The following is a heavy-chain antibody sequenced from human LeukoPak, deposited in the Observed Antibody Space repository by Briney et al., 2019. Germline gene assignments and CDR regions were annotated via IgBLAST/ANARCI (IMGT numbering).Heavy chain of an antibody. CDR2: VFYSGST. V-gene: IGHV4-30-4*01. CDR3: ARDGSGFAKFDY. D-gene: IGHD2-15*01. CDR1: GGSISRNTYY. Sequence: SETLSLTCTVSGGSISRNTYYWSWIRQPPGKGLEWIGYVFYSGSTYYNPSLKSRITISVDTSNNQFSLKLSSVTAADTAVYYCARDGSGFAKFDYWGQGTTVTVSS. J-gene: IGHJ4*03.